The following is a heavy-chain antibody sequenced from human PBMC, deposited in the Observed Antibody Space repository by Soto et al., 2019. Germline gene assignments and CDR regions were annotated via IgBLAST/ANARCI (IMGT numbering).Heavy chain of an antibody. V-gene: IGHV3-33*01. Sequence: QVQQLESGGGVVQPGRSLRLSCAASGFTFSSYGMHWVRQAPGKGLEWVAVIWYDGSNKYYADSVKGRFTISRDNSKNTLYLQMNSLRAEDTAVFYCARDKSSGAFDIWGQRTMVTVSS. D-gene: IGHD3-10*01. CDR3: ARDKSSGAFDI. J-gene: IGHJ3*02. CDR2: IWYDGSNK. CDR1: GFTFSSYG.